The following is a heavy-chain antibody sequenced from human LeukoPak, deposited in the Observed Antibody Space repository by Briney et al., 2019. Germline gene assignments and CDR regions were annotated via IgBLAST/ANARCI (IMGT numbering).Heavy chain of an antibody. CDR2: ITGSGGST. Sequence: GGSLRLSCAASGFTFSSYAMSWVRQAPGKGLEWVSTITGSGGSTYYADSVKGRFTISRDNSKNTLYLQMNSLRAEDTAVYYCAKDPSTVTTPWFDPWGQGTLVTVSS. D-gene: IGHD4-17*01. J-gene: IGHJ5*02. V-gene: IGHV3-23*01. CDR3: AKDPSTVTTPWFDP. CDR1: GFTFSSYA.